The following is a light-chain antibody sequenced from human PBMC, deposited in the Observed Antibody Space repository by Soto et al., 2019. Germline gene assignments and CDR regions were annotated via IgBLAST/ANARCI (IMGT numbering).Light chain of an antibody. V-gene: IGKV4-1*01. CDR3: QQHYSTLPYT. CDR1: QSVLYSYNNKNY. J-gene: IGKJ2*01. CDR2: WAS. Sequence: DIVMTQSPDSLAVSLGERATINCKSSQSVLYSYNNKNYLAWYQQKPGQPPKLLIYWASTRESGVPDRFSGSGSGTDFTLTISSLQAEDVAVYYCQQHYSTLPYTFGQGTKLEI.